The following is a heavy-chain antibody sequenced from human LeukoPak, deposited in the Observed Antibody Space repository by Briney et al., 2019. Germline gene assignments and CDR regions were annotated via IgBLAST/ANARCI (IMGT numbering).Heavy chain of an antibody. Sequence: PGGSLRLSCAASGFTFSSYAMHWVRQAPGKGLEWVSSISSSSSYIYYADSVKGRFTISRDNAKNSLYLQMNSLRAEDTAVYYCASSYGDYLADYWGQGTQVTVSS. CDR3: ASSYGDYLADY. CDR2: ISSSSSYI. J-gene: IGHJ4*02. V-gene: IGHV3-21*01. D-gene: IGHD4-17*01. CDR1: GFTFSSYA.